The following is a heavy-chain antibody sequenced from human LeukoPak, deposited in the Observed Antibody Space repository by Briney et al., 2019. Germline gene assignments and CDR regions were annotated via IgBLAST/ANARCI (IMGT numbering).Heavy chain of an antibody. Sequence: ASVKASCKASGYTFTSYDINWVRQATGQGLEWMGWMNPNSGNTGYAQKFQGRVTITRNTSIDTAYMELSSLRSEDTAVYYCARGTRIAVAGTSQRKKFDDWGQGTLVTVSS. D-gene: IGHD6-19*01. CDR1: GYTFTSYD. CDR3: ARGTRIAVAGTSQRKKFDD. CDR2: MNPNSGNT. V-gene: IGHV1-8*01. J-gene: IGHJ4*02.